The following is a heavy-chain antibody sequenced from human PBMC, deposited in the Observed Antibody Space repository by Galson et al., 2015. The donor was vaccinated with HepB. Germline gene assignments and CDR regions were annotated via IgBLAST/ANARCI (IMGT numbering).Heavy chain of an antibody. CDR2: ISWNSGSI. Sequence: SLRLSCAASGFTFDDYAMHWVRQAPGKGLEWVSGISWNSGSIGYADSVKGRFTISRDNAKNSLYLQMNSLRAEDTALYYCAKTASRHYYFDYWGQGTLVTVSS. CDR3: AKTASRHYYFDY. V-gene: IGHV3-9*01. J-gene: IGHJ4*02. CDR1: GFTFDDYA.